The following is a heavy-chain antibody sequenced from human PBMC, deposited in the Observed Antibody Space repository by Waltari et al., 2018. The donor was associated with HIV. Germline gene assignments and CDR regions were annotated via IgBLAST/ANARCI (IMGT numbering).Heavy chain of an antibody. CDR2: INHSGKT. V-gene: IGHV4-34*02. CDR1: GGAFNNFF. D-gene: IGHD2-8*01. Sequence: QVQLQQWGAGLMKPAETLSLNCAVYGGAFNNFFWSFVRQAPGKYFGWIGEINHSGKTDYNPSLKGRVSFSIDPSKKQFSLQLTSMSVADTAKYYCVRRRWRTTMVFLVKGGVFDIWGQGTEVTVSS. J-gene: IGHJ3*02. CDR3: VRRRWRTTMVFLVKGGVFDI.